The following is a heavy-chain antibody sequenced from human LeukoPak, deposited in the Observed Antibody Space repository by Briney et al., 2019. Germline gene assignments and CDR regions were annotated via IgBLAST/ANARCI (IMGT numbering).Heavy chain of an antibody. CDR3: ARGYGNYYYYYYMDV. J-gene: IGHJ6*03. V-gene: IGHV1-69*13. Sequence: SVKVSCKASGGTFSSYAISWVRQAPGQGLEWMGGIIPIFGTANYAQKFQGRVTITADESTSTAYMELSSLRSEDKAVYYCARGYGNYYYYYYMDVWGKGTTVTVSS. CDR1: GGTFSSYA. CDR2: IIPIFGTA. D-gene: IGHD1-14*01.